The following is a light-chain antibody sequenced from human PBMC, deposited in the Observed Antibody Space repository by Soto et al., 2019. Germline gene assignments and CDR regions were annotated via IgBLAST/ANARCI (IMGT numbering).Light chain of an antibody. CDR3: SSYTSSSTLV. CDR2: EVS. J-gene: IGLJ1*01. V-gene: IGLV2-14*01. Sequence: QSVLAQPASVSGSPGQSITISCTGTSRDVGGYNYVSWYQQHPGKAPKLMIYEVSNRPSGFSNRFSGSKSGNTASLTISGLQAEDEADYYCSSYTSSSTLVFGTGTKVTVL. CDR1: SRDVGGYNY.